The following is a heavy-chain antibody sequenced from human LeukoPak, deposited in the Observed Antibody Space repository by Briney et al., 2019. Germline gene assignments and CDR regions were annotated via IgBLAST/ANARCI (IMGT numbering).Heavy chain of an antibody. Sequence: PGGSLRLSCAAPGFTFSSYAMHWVRQAPGKGLEWVAVISYDGSNKYYADSVKGRFTISRDNSKNTLYLQMNSLRAEDTAVYYCAMLKNPWGQGTLVTVSS. D-gene: IGHD4/OR15-4a*01. CDR1: GFTFSSYA. CDR2: ISYDGSNK. V-gene: IGHV3-30-3*01. J-gene: IGHJ5*02. CDR3: AMLKNP.